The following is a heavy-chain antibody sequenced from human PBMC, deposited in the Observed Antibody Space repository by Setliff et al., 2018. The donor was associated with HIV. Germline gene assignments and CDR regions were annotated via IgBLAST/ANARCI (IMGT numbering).Heavy chain of an antibody. Sequence: SETLSLTCTVSGGSISGSSYYWGWIRQSPEKGLEWIGSIFHAGSTYCNPSLKSRVTLSVDTSENQYSLKLTSLIAADTAVYYCARSLAYCSGGGCSSGNYYYMDVWGKGTTVTVSS. J-gene: IGHJ6*03. D-gene: IGHD2-15*01. CDR3: ARSLAYCSGGGCSSGNYYYMDV. CDR1: GGSISGSSYY. V-gene: IGHV4-39*01. CDR2: IFHAGST.